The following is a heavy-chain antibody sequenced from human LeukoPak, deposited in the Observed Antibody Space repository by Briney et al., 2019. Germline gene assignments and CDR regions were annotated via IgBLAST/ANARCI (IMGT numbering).Heavy chain of an antibody. Sequence: GRSLRLSCAASGFAFSKYAMHWVCQAPGKGLEWVTIISDDGRSNYADSVEGRFTISRDNSKNTLYLQMSSLRAEDTAVYYCASTSGYDFWDMGYWGQGTLVTVSS. V-gene: IGHV3-30*04. D-gene: IGHD5-12*01. J-gene: IGHJ4*02. CDR1: GFAFSKYA. CDR2: ISDDGRS. CDR3: ASTSGYDFWDMGY.